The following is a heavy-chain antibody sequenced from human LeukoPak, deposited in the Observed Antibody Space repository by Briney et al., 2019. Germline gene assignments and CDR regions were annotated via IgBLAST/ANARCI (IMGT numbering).Heavy chain of an antibody. Sequence: GSLRLSCAASGFTFSSYWMSWVRQAPGKGLEWIGEINHSGSTNYNPSLKSRVTISVDTSKNQFSLKLSSVTAADTAVYYCARGTFTYDFWSGYSHYFDYWGQGTLVTVSS. CDR2: INHSGST. V-gene: IGHV4-34*01. CDR3: ARGTFTYDFWSGYSHYFDY. D-gene: IGHD3-3*01. CDR1: GFTFSSYW. J-gene: IGHJ4*02.